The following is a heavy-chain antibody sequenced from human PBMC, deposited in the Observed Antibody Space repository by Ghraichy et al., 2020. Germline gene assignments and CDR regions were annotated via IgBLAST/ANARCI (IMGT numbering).Heavy chain of an antibody. J-gene: IGHJ6*03. CDR1: GFTFSSYA. CDR2: ISGSGGST. Sequence: GGSLRLSCAASGFTFSSYAMSWVRQAPGKGLEWVSAISGSGGSTYYAASVKGRFTISRDNSKNTLYLQMNSLRAEDTAVYYCAKSARCSSTSCYLIYYMDVWGKGTTVTVSS. D-gene: IGHD2-2*01. CDR3: AKSARCSSTSCYLIYYMDV. V-gene: IGHV3-23*01.